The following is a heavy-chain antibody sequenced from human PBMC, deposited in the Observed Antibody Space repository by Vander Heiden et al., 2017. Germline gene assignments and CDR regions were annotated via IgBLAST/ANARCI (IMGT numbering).Heavy chain of an antibody. J-gene: IGHJ4*02. V-gene: IGHV4-39*01. CDR3: SKDRGNHRVEN. CDR2: ICFTGTT. D-gene: IGHD1-26*01. CDR1: GGSININYQC. Sequence: QLPLQASGPGLVRPSETLPLTCTVSGGSININYQCWGWIRQTPGTGLEWIGSICFTGTTHYNPVFKSRAAISADTARNYFSLILNSVTAADSALYYCSKDRGNHRVENWGQGTLVTVSS.